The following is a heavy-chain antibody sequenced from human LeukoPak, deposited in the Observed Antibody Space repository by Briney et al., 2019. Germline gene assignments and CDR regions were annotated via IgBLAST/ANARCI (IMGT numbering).Heavy chain of an antibody. CDR3: ARLKQWLAYYYGMDV. D-gene: IGHD6-19*01. V-gene: IGHV3-11*01. J-gene: IGHJ6*02. CDR2: ISSSGSTI. Sequence: PGGSLRLSCAASGFTFSDYYMSWIRQAPGKGLEWVSYISSSGSTIYYADSVKGRFTISRDNAKSSLYLQMNSLRAEDTAVYYCARLKQWLAYYYGMDVWGQGTTVTVSS. CDR1: GFTFSDYY.